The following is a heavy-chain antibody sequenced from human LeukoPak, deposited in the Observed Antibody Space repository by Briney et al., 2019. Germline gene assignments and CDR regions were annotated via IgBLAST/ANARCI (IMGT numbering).Heavy chain of an antibody. D-gene: IGHD4-17*01. CDR1: GFSLSTSGVG. Sequence: SGPTLVNPTQTLTLTCTFSGFSLSTSGVGVGWIRQPPGKALEWLALIYWDDDKRYSPSLKNRLTITKDTSKNQVVLTMTNMDPVDTATYYCAHSGEGDYSLAFDYWGRGTLVTVSS. J-gene: IGHJ4*02. V-gene: IGHV2-5*02. CDR2: IYWDDDK. CDR3: AHSGEGDYSLAFDY.